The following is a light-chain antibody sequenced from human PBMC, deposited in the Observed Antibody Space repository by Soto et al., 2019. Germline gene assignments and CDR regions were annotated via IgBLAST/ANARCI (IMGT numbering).Light chain of an antibody. CDR1: QSVPRSY. CDR2: GTS. CDR3: QEYNDWRPIT. J-gene: IGKJ4*01. Sequence: EIVLTQSPGTLSLSPGERATLSCRASQSVPRSYLAWYQQKPGQAPRLLIYGTSSRATGIPVRFSGSGSGTEFTLTITSLQFEDFAVYYCQEYNDWRPITFGGGTKVDIK. V-gene: IGKV3D-15*01.